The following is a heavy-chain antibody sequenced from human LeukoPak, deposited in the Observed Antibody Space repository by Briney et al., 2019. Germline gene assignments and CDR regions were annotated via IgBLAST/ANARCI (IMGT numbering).Heavy chain of an antibody. CDR1: GFTFSSYS. D-gene: IGHD6-13*01. CDR2: ISSSSSYI. Sequence: PGGSLRLSCAASGFTFSSYSMNWVRQAPGKGLEWVSSISSSSSYIYYADSVKGRFTISRGNAKNSLYLQMNSLRAEDTAVYYCARDQGNLIAAAGGGADYWGQGTLVTVSS. J-gene: IGHJ4*02. CDR3: ARDQGNLIAAAGGGADY. V-gene: IGHV3-21*01.